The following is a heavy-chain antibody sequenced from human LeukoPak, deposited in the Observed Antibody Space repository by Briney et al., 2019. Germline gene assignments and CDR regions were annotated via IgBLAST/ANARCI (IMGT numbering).Heavy chain of an antibody. D-gene: IGHD5-18*01. V-gene: IGHV3-23*01. CDR3: AEVLTGYNYGPEDS. Sequence: PSETLSLTCTVSGGSISSYYWSWVRQAPGKGLEWVSAISGSGVSTYYADSVKGRFTISRDNSKNTLYLQMNSLRAEDTAVYYCAEVLTGYNYGPEDSWGQGTLVTVSS. CDR2: ISGSGVST. J-gene: IGHJ4*02. CDR1: GGSISSYY.